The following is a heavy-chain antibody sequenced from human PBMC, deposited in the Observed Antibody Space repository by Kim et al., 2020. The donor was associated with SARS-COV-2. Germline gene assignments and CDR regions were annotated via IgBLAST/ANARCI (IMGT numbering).Heavy chain of an antibody. CDR2: T. Sequence: TSCSPSLKSRATISIDTSKKQFSLKLSSVTAADTAVYYCARDGTTYGMDVWGQGTTVTVSS. D-gene: IGHD1-7*01. CDR3: ARDGTTYGMDV. V-gene: IGHV4-30-2*05. J-gene: IGHJ6*02.